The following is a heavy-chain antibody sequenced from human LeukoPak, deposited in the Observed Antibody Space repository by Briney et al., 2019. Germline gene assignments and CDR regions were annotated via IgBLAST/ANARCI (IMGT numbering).Heavy chain of an antibody. CDR2: IWYDGSNK. Sequence: GGSLRLSCAASGFTFSSYGMHWVRQAPGKGLEWVAVIWYDGSNKYYADSVKGRFTISRDNAKNSLYLQMNSLRAEDTAVYYCARDHQMDTAMAPGGYWGQGTLVTVSS. V-gene: IGHV3-33*01. D-gene: IGHD5-18*01. CDR1: GFTFSSYG. J-gene: IGHJ4*02. CDR3: ARDHQMDTAMAPGGY.